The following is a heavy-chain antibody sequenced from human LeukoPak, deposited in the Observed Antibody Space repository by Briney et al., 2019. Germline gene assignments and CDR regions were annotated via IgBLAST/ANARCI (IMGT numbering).Heavy chain of an antibody. CDR1: GGSISSYY. CDR2: IYYSGST. V-gene: IGHV4-59*08. D-gene: IGHD3-16*02. Sequence: PSETLSLTCTVSGGSISSYYWSWIRQPPGKGLEWIGYIYYSGSTNCNPSLKSRVTISVDTSKNQFSLKLSSVTAADTAVYYCARHGGYDYVWGSYRLDYWGQGTLVTVSS. J-gene: IGHJ4*02. CDR3: ARHGGYDYVWGSYRLDY.